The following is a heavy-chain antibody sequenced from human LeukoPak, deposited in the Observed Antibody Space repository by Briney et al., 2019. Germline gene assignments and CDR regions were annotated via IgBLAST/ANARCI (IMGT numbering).Heavy chain of an antibody. Sequence: GGSLRLSCAASGFTFSSYSMNWVRQAPGKGLEWVSSISSSSSYIYYADSVKGRFTISRDNAKNSLYLQMTSLRAEDTAVYYCARDSYCYTTTCYGGKIDYWGQGTLVTVSS. D-gene: IGHD2-2*01. CDR3: ARDSYCYTTTCYGGKIDY. CDR1: GFTFSSYS. J-gene: IGHJ4*02. CDR2: ISSSSSYI. V-gene: IGHV3-21*01.